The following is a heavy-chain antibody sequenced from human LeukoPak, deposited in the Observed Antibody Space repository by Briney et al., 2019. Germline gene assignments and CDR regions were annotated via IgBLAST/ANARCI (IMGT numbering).Heavy chain of an antibody. CDR2: IYTSGST. J-gene: IGHJ6*02. CDR3: ARDRITVTEFNYYYYGMDV. V-gene: IGHV4-4*07. D-gene: IGHD4-17*01. CDR1: GGSISSYY. Sequence: SETLSLTCTVSGGSISSYYWSWIRQPAGKGLEWIGRIYTSGSTNYNPSLKSRVTMSVDTSKNQFSLKLSSVTAADTAVYYCARDRITVTEFNYYYYGMDVWGQGTTVTVSS.